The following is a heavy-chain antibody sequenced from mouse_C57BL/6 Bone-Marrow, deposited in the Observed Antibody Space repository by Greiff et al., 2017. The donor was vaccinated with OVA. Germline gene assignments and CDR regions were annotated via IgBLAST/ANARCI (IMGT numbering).Heavy chain of an antibody. Sequence: VQLQQSGAELARPGASVKLSCKASGYTFTSYGISWVKQRTGQGLEWIGEIYPRSGNTYYNENFKGKATLTADKSSSTAYMALRSPTSEDSAVYFSARPTVVANWYCDVWGTGTTVTVSS. CDR3: ARPTVVANWYCDV. D-gene: IGHD1-1*01. CDR1: GYTFTSYG. CDR2: IYPRSGNT. J-gene: IGHJ1*03. V-gene: IGHV1-81*01.